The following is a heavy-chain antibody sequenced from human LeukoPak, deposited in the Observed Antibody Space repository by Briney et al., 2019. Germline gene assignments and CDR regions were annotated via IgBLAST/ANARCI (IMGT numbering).Heavy chain of an antibody. CDR2: IKGTNSGGTT. D-gene: IGHD2-15*01. Sequence: GGSLRLSCELSGITFIEAWMSWVRQAPGKGLEWVGRIKGTNSGGTTAYAAPVKGRFTISRDDSQSMMYLQMDSLKSEDTAVYFCTWIDCSGGSCYFASWGQGTLVTVSS. J-gene: IGHJ4*02. CDR1: GITFIEAW. CDR3: TWIDCSGGSCYFAS. V-gene: IGHV3-15*01.